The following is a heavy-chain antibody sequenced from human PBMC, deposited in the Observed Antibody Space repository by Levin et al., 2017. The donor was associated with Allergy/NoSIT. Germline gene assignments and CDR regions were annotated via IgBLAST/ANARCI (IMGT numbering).Heavy chain of an antibody. J-gene: IGHJ3*02. CDR3: AKAYSSGWYQGEPDI. D-gene: IGHD6-19*01. Sequence: SLKISCAASGFTFDDYAMHWVRQAPGKGLEWVSGISWNSGSIGYADSVKGRFTISRDNAKNSLYLQMNSLRAEDTALYYCAKAYSSGWYQGEPDIWGQGTMVTVSS. CDR1: GFTFDDYA. CDR2: ISWNSGSI. V-gene: IGHV3-9*01.